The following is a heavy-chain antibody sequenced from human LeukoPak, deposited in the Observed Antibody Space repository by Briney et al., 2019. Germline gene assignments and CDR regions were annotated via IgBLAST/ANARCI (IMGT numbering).Heavy chain of an antibody. V-gene: IGHV4-39*01. CDR3: ARQIVKGGDY. Sequence: SETLSLTCTVSGGSISSSSYYWGWIRQPPGKGLEWIGSIYYSGSTYYNPSLKSRVTISVDTSKNQFSLKLSSVTAADTAVYYCARQIVKGGDYWGQGTLVTVSS. D-gene: IGHD1-26*01. J-gene: IGHJ4*02. CDR2: IYYSGST. CDR1: GGSISSSSYY.